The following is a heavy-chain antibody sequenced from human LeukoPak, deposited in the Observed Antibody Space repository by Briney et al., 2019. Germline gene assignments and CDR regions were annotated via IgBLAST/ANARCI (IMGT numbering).Heavy chain of an antibody. CDR1: GFTVSSNS. V-gene: IGHV3-23*01. CDR3: AKDAYYYDSGGYPAGFLTSDAFDI. D-gene: IGHD3-22*01. J-gene: IGHJ3*02. CDR2: ISGSGGST. Sequence: GGSLRLSCTVSGFTVSSNSMSWVRQAPGKGLEWVSAISGSGGSTYYADSVKGRFTISRDNSKNTLYLQMNSLRAEDTAVYYCAKDAYYYDSGGYPAGFLTSDAFDIWGQGTMVTVSS.